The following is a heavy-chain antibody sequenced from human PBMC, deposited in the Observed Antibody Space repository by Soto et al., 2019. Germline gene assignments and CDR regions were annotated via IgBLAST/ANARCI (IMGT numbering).Heavy chain of an antibody. D-gene: IGHD2-8*01. CDR3: ARDPGVFNTAGIFDY. J-gene: IGHJ4*02. V-gene: IGHV3-48*04. Sequence: HPGGSLRLSCAASGFTFNIYAMTWVRQAPGKGLEWVSYISSSGSTIYYADSVKGRFTISRDNAKNSLYLQMNSLRAEDTAVYYCARDPGVFNTAGIFDYWGQGTLVTVSS. CDR1: GFTFNIYA. CDR2: ISSSGSTI.